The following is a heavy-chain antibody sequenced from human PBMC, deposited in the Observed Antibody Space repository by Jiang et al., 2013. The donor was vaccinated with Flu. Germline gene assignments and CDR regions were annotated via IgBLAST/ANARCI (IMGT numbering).Heavy chain of an antibody. Sequence: KPTQTLTLTCTFSGFSLSTSGMCVSWIRQPPGKALEWLALIDWDDDKYYSTSLKTRLTISKDTSKNQVVLTMTNMDPVDTATYYCARTTMVRGVIGLIVLGDAFDIWGQGTMVTVSS. V-gene: IGHV2-70*01. CDR1: GFSLSTSGMC. CDR3: ARTTMVRGVIGLIVLGDAFDI. CDR2: IDWDDDK. D-gene: IGHD3-10*01. J-gene: IGHJ3*02.